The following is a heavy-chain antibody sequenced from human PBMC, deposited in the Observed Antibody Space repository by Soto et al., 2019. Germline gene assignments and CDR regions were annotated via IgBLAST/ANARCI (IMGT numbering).Heavy chain of an antibody. D-gene: IGHD3-10*01. V-gene: IGHV3-33*01. CDR1: GFTFSSYG. J-gene: IGHJ4*02. Sequence: QVQLVESGGGVVQPGRSLRLSCAASGFTFSSYGMHWVRQAPGKGLEWVAVIWYDGSNKYYADSVKGRFTISRDNSKNPRYLQMDRLGAEVTAVYFWARRREAGAGSGGGFDYWGQGTLVTVSS. CDR3: ARRREAGAGSGGGFDY. CDR2: IWYDGSNK.